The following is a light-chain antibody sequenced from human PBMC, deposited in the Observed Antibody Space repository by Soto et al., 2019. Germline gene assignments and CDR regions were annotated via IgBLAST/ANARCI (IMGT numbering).Light chain of an antibody. CDR3: SSYTSSSTILYV. CDR2: DVS. Sequence: QSALTQPASVSWSPGQSITISCTGTSSDVGGYNYVSWYQQHPGKAPKLMIYDVSNRPSGVSNRFSGSKSGNTASLTISGLQAEDEADYYCSSYTSSSTILYVFGTGTKVTV. CDR1: SSDVGGYNY. V-gene: IGLV2-14*01. J-gene: IGLJ1*01.